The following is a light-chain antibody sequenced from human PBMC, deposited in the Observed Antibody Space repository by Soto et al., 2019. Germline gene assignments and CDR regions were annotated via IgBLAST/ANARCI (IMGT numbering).Light chain of an antibody. J-gene: IGLJ1*01. V-gene: IGLV2-8*01. CDR2: EVY. CDR3: SSYAGSTSIV. Sequence: QSSLTQPPSASGSPGQSVTISCTGTSNDVGSSNFVSWYQQHPGKAPKLLIYEVYKRPSGVPDRFSGSKSGNTASLTVSGLQADDEAEYYCSSYAGSTSIVFGIGTKVTVL. CDR1: SNDVGSSNF.